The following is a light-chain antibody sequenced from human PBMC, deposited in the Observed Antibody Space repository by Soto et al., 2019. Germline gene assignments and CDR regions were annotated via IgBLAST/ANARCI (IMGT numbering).Light chain of an antibody. J-gene: IGKJ1*01. CDR2: KAS. V-gene: IGKV1-5*03. Sequence: DIQMPQSPSTLSASVGDRVTITCRASQSISSWLAWYRQKPGKAPKLLIYKASSLEIGVPSRSSGSGAGTEFTLTISSLQPDDFATYYCQQYNSYSSTFGQGTKVEIK. CDR1: QSISSW. CDR3: QQYNSYSST.